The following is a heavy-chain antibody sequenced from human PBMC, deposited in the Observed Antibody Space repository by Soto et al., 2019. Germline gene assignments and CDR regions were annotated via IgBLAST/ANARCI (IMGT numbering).Heavy chain of an antibody. CDR2: ISAYNGNT. CDR3: ARWQGLWFGGYYFDY. J-gene: IGHJ4*02. Sequence: ASVKVSCKASGYTFTSYGISWVRQAPGQGLEWMGWISAYNGNTNYAQKLQGRVTMTTDTSTSTAYMELRSLRSDDTAVYYCARWQGLWFGGYYFDYWGQGTLVTVSS. V-gene: IGHV1-18*01. CDR1: GYTFTSYG. D-gene: IGHD3-10*01.